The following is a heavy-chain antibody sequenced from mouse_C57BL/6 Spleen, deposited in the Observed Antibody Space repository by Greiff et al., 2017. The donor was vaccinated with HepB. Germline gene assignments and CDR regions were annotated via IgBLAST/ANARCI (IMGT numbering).Heavy chain of an antibody. V-gene: IGHV2-2*01. CDR1: GFSLTSYG. J-gene: IGHJ4*01. D-gene: IGHD4-1*01. CDR2: IWSGGST. Sequence: QVQLQQSGPGLVQPSQSLSITCTVSGFSLTSYGVHWVRQSPGKGLEWLGVIWSGGSTDYNAAFISRLSISKDNSKSQVFFKMNSLQADDTAIYYCARGDWAGAMDYGGQGTSVTVSS. CDR3: ARGDWAGAMDY.